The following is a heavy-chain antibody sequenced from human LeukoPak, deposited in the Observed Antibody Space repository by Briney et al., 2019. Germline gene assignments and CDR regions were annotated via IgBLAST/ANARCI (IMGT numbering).Heavy chain of an antibody. CDR1: GFTVSSNY. V-gene: IGHV3-66*01. D-gene: IGHD4-17*01. Sequence: GGSLRLSCAASGFTVSSNYMSWVCQAPGKGLEWVSVIYSGGSTYYADSVKGRFTISRDNSKNTLYLQMNSLRAEDTAVYYCARLDYGDYTGYYGMDVWGQGTTVTVSS. CDR2: IYSGGST. CDR3: ARLDYGDYTGYYGMDV. J-gene: IGHJ6*02.